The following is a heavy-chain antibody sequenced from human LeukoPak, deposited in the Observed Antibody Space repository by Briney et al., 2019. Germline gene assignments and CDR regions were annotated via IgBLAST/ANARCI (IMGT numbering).Heavy chain of an antibody. J-gene: IGHJ4*02. D-gene: IGHD2-2*02. CDR1: GFTFSSYA. CDR2: ISGSGGST. V-gene: IGHV3-23*01. Sequence: TGGSLRLSCAASGFTFSSYAMSWVRQAPGKGLEWVSAISGSGGSTYYADSVKGRFTISRDNSKNTLYLQMNSLRAEDTAVYYCAKADCSSTSCYSPADYWGQGTLVTVSS. CDR3: AKADCSSTSCYSPADY.